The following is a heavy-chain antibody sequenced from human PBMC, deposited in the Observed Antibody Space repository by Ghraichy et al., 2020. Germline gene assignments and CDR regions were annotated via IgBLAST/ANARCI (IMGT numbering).Heavy chain of an antibody. CDR1: GGSFSGYY. Sequence: SETLSLTCAVYGGSFSGYYWSWIRQPPGKGLEWIGEINHSGSTNYNPSLKSRVTISVDTSKNQFSLKLSSVTAADTAVYYCASRNTPYSSSPTWNDYWGQGTLVTVSS. V-gene: IGHV4-34*01. J-gene: IGHJ4*02. CDR3: ASRNTPYSSSPTWNDY. D-gene: IGHD6-6*01. CDR2: INHSGST.